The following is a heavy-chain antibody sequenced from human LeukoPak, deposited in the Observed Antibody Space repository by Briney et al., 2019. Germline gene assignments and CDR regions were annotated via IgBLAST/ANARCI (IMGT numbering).Heavy chain of an antibody. CDR1: GFTFSSYW. CDR2: INSDGSST. CDR3: ARVIAVAGTGYYYYGMDV. Sequence: GGSLRLSCAASGFTFSSYWMHWVRQAPGKGLVWVSRINSDGSSTSYADSVKGRFTISRDNAKNTLYLRMNSLRAEDTAVYYCARVIAVAGTGYYYYGMDVWGQGTTVTVSS. D-gene: IGHD6-19*01. J-gene: IGHJ6*02. V-gene: IGHV3-74*01.